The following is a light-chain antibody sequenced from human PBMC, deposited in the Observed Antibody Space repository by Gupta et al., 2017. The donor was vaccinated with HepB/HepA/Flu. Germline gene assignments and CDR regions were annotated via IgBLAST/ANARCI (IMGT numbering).Light chain of an antibody. CDR2: DVN. Sequence: QSALTQPRSVSGSPGQSVTISCTGTSSDVGGYNYVSWYQQHPGRVPKLMIYDVNNRPSGVPGRFSGSKSGNTASLTISGLQAEDETDYYCCSDAGSYTWVFGGGNKLTVL. J-gene: IGLJ3*02. V-gene: IGLV2-11*01. CDR3: CSDAGSYTWV. CDR1: SSDVGGYNY.